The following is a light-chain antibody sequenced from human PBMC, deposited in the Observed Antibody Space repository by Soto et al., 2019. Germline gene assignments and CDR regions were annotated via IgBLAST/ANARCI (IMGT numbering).Light chain of an antibody. CDR3: HQTLSFPPT. CDR1: QAIDSW. J-gene: IGKJ1*01. V-gene: IGKV1-12*01. CDR2: TGS. Sequence: DIQMTQSPSSVSASVGDRVTITCRPSQAIDSWLAWYQQKPGEAPKLLIFTGSLLLSGVPPRFSGSGAETDFTLPISILQPEDFATYYCHQTLSFPPTFGQGTKVDIK.